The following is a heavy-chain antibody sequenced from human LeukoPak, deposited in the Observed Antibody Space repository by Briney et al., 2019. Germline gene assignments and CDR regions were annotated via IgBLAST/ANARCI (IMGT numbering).Heavy chain of an antibody. CDR1: GFTFSSYW. CDR3: ARESYNWNYDY. Sequence: GGSLRLCCAASGFTFSSYWMSWVRQAPGKGLEWVANIKQDGSEKYYVDSVKGRFTISRDNAKNSLYLQMNSLRAEDTAVYYCARESYNWNYDYWGQGTLVTVSS. D-gene: IGHD1-7*01. CDR2: IKQDGSEK. V-gene: IGHV3-7*01. J-gene: IGHJ4*02.